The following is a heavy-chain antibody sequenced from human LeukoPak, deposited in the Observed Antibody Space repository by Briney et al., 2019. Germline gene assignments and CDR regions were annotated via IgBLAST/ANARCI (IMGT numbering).Heavy chain of an antibody. CDR2: IHYTGSA. J-gene: IGHJ5*02. Sequence: ADTLSLSCTVSGCSITSSYWSWIRQSPGKGLEWIGYIHYTGSANYNPSLKRRVTMLLDTSKNQFPLVLSSVPAADTAVYYCARGRYSAGGNWFDPWGQRTLLTVSS. CDR1: GCSITSSY. D-gene: IGHD3-9*01. V-gene: IGHV4-59*07. CDR3: ARGRYSAGGNWFDP.